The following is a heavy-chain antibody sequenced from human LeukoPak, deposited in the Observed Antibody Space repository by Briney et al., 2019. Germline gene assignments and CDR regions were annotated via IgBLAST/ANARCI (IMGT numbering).Heavy chain of an antibody. CDR1: GGSISSYY. CDR3: ARGGYYYDSSGYPVYYFDY. V-gene: IGHV4-59*01. J-gene: IGHJ4*02. D-gene: IGHD3-22*01. CDR2: IYYSGST. Sequence: MPSETLSLTCTVSGGSISSYYWSWIRQPPGKGLEWIGYIYYSGSTNYNPSLKSRVTISVDTSKNQFSLKLSSVTAADTAVYYCARGGYYYDSSGYPVYYFDYWGQGTLVTVSS.